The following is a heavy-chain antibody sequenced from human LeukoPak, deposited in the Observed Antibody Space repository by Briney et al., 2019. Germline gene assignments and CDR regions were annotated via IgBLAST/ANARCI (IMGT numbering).Heavy chain of an antibody. CDR1: GGSISSYY. V-gene: IGHV4-59*01. D-gene: IGHD3-10*01. CDR3: AREGHRGLVDY. Sequence: PSETLSLTCTVSGGSISSYYWSWIRQPPGKGLEWIGYIYYSGSTNYNPSLKSRVTISVDTSKNQFSLKLSSVTAADTAVYYCAREGHRGLVDYWGQGTLVTVSS. J-gene: IGHJ4*02. CDR2: IYYSGST.